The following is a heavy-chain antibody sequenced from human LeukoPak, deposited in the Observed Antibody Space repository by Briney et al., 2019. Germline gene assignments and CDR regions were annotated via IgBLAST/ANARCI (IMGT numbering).Heavy chain of an antibody. CDR3: ASPLTENYYFDY. V-gene: IGHV1-69*13. J-gene: IGHJ4*02. Sequence: AASVKVSCKASVGTFSSYAISWVRQAPGQGLEWMGGIIPIFGTANYAQKFHGRVTITADESTSTTDMELSSLRSEDTAVYYCASPLTENYYFDYWGQGTLVTVSS. CDR2: IIPIFGTA. CDR1: VGTFSSYA.